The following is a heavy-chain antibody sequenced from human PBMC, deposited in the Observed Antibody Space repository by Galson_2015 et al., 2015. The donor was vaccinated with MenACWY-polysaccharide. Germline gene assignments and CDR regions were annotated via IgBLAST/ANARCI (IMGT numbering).Heavy chain of an antibody. CDR3: ARFWWRISMYSNYGGLSLDS. D-gene: IGHD4-11*01. J-gene: IGHJ4*02. V-gene: IGHV3-74*01. CDR1: GFTFSNYW. Sequence: SLRLSCAASGFTFSNYWMYWVRQAPGKGLVWVSRISTEGITTSHADSVKSRFTISRDNAKNTVYLQMNSLRAEDTAVYYCARFWWRISMYSNYGGLSLDSWGQGTLVTVSS. CDR2: ISTEGITT.